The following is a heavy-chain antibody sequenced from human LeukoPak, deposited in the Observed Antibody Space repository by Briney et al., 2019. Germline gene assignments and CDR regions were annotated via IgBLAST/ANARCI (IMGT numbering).Heavy chain of an antibody. V-gene: IGHV3-21*01. Sequence: PGGSLRLSCAASGFTFTSYSMNWVRQAPGKGPEWVSSISSSSSYIYYADSVKGRFTIYRDNAKNSLYLQMHRLRVVDTAQNRRARSPIPRGYLDVSGTGTTVTASS. CDR1: GFTFTSYS. J-gene: IGHJ6*03. CDR2: ISSSSSYI. CDR3: ARSPIPRGYLDV.